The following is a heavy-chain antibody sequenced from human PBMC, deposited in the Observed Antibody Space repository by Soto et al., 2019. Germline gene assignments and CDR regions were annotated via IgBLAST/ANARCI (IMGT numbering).Heavy chain of an antibody. CDR1: GYNFISYG. J-gene: IGHJ6*02. Sequence: QVQLVQSETEVKKPGASVKVSCKASGYNFISYGISWVRQAPGQGLEWMGWISVYNGDTNYAQKLQGRVTMTTDTSTSTAYMELRSLRSGDTAVYYCARDPPYGSGTYGWGGMDVWGQGTTVIVSS. D-gene: IGHD3-10*01. V-gene: IGHV1-18*04. CDR2: ISVYNGDT. CDR3: ARDPPYGSGTYGWGGMDV.